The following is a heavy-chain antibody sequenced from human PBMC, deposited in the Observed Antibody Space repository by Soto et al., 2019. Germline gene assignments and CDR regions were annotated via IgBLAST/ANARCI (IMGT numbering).Heavy chain of an antibody. V-gene: IGHV3-64D*06. CDR1: GFIFSEST. D-gene: IGHD2-15*01. J-gene: IGHJ4*02. Sequence: PGGSLRLSCSASGFIFSESTQYWVRQVPGKGLEAISAVSTSGRSTYYADSVKDRFTISRDNSKNTLFLQMGSLRPEDTAIYYCVKQAHGLDGVAFDYWGQGTQVTVSS. CDR3: VKQAHGLDGVAFDY. CDR2: VSTSGRST.